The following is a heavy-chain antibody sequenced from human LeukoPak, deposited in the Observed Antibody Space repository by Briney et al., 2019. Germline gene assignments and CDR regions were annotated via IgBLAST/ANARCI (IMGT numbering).Heavy chain of an antibody. J-gene: IGHJ4*02. D-gene: IGHD2-21*02. CDR3: ARGVTLFDY. Sequence: ASVKVSCKASGYIFTGYYMHWVRQAPGQGLEWMGWINSNSGDTNYAQNFQGRVTMTRDTSIGTAYMELSRLRSDDTAVYYCARGVTLFDYWGQGTLVTVSS. CDR1: GYIFTGYY. V-gene: IGHV1-2*02. CDR2: INSNSGDT.